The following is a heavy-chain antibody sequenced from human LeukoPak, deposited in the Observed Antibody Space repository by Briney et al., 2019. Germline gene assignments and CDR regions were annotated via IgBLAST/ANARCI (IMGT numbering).Heavy chain of an antibody. Sequence: PSETLSLTCTVSGGSISSYYWSWIRQPPGKGLEWIGYIYYSGSTIYNPSLKSRVTISVDTSKNQFSLKLSSVTAADTAVYYCAAGGYSYPNWFDPWGQGTLVTVSS. V-gene: IGHV4-59*01. CDR2: IYYSGST. J-gene: IGHJ5*02. CDR3: AAGGYSYPNWFDP. D-gene: IGHD5-18*01. CDR1: GGSISSYY.